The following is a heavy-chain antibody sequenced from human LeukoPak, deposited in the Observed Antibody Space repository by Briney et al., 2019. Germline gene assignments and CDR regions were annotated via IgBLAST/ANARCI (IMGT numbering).Heavy chain of an antibody. CDR2: IYYSGST. Sequence: PSETLSLTCTVSVGSIRSYYWSWIRPPAGRGLDGIGYIYYSGSTNYNPSLKSRVTISVDTSKNQFSLKLGSVTAADTAVYYCARVVVAAGGFFDYWGQGTLVTVSS. CDR1: VGSIRSYY. J-gene: IGHJ4*02. D-gene: IGHD2-15*01. V-gene: IGHV4-59*01. CDR3: ARVVVAAGGFFDY.